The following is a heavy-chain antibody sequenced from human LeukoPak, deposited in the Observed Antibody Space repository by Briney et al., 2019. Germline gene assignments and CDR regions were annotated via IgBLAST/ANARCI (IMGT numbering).Heavy chain of an antibody. CDR1: GYTLTELS. J-gene: IGHJ4*02. CDR3: ATDLVGYGGNEEFDY. V-gene: IGHV1-24*01. Sequence: GASVKVSCNVSGYTLTELSMHWVRQAPGKRLEWMGGFDPEDGETIYAQKFQGRVTMTEDTSTDTAYMELSSLRSEDTAVYYCATDLVGYGGNEEFDYWGQGTLVTVSS. D-gene: IGHD4-23*01. CDR2: FDPEDGET.